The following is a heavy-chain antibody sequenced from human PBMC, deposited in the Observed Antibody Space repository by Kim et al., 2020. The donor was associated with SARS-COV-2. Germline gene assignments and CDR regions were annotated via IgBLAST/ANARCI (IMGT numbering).Heavy chain of an antibody. CDR3: ARDYLGWYAVSYFQH. Sequence: GGSLRLSCAASGFTFSSYAMHWVRQAPGKGLEWVAVISYDGSNKYYADSVKGRFTISRDNSKNTLYLQMNSLRAEDTAVYYCARDYLGWYAVSYFQHWG. V-gene: IGHV3-30*04. CDR2: ISYDGSNK. D-gene: IGHD6-19*01. CDR1: GFTFSSYA. J-gene: IGHJ1*01.